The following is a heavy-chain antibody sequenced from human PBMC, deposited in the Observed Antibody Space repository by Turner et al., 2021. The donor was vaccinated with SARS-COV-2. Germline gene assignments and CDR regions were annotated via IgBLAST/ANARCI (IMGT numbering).Heavy chain of an antibody. CDR2: IIPIFGTA. CDR3: ARARGMDYYDSSGQRFDP. V-gene: IGHV1-69*01. J-gene: IGHJ5*02. Sequence: QVLLVQSGAGVQKPGSSVMVSCKASVGLCSSYAISWVRQAPGQGLEWMGGIIPIFGTANYAQKFQGRVTITADESTRTAYMGLSRLRSEDTDVYYCARARGMDYYDSSGQRFDPWGQGTLVTVSS. CDR1: VGLCSSYA. D-gene: IGHD3-22*01.